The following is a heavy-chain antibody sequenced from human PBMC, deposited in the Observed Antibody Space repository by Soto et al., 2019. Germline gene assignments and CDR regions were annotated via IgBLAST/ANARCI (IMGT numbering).Heavy chain of an antibody. CDR3: ARDRAVAGTGPVDY. Sequence: ASVKVSCKASGGTFSSYTISWVRQAPGQGLEWMGRIIPILGIANYAQKFQGRVTITADKSTSTAYMELSSLRSDDTAVYYCARDRAVAGTGPVDYWGQGTLVTVSS. V-gene: IGHV1-69*04. J-gene: IGHJ4*02. CDR1: GGTFSSYT. CDR2: IIPILGIA. D-gene: IGHD6-19*01.